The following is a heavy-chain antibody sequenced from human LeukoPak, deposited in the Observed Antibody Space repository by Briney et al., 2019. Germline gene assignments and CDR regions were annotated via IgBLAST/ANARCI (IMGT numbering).Heavy chain of an antibody. CDR2: ISGSGGST. V-gene: IGHV3-23*01. J-gene: IGHJ4*02. Sequence: GGSLRLSCAASGFTFSSYAMSWVRQAPGKGLEWVSAISGSGGSTYYADSVKGRFTISRDNSKNTLYLQMNGLRAEDTAVYYCAKEGGCSSTSCHSPNDYWGQGTLVTVSS. CDR3: AKEGGCSSTSCHSPNDY. D-gene: IGHD2-2*01. CDR1: GFTFSSYA.